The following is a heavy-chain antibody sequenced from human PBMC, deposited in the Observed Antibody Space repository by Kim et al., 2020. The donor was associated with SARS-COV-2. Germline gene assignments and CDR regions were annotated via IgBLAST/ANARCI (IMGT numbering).Heavy chain of an antibody. Sequence: GGSLRLSCAASGFTFSSYSMNWVRQAPGKGLEWVSSISSSSSYIYYADSVKGRFTISRDNAKNSLYLQMNSLRAEDTAVYYCARDPEGGAFPGEFDYWGQGTLVTVSS. CDR2: ISSSSSYI. D-gene: IGHD3-16*01. V-gene: IGHV3-21*01. CDR3: ARDPEGGAFPGEFDY. J-gene: IGHJ4*02. CDR1: GFTFSSYS.